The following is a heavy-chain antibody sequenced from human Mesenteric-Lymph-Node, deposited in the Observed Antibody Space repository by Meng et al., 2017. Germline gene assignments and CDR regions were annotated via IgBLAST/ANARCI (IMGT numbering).Heavy chain of an antibody. CDR1: GYTFTGYS. J-gene: IGHJ4*02. Sequence: QVQPVLPGAGVHKPSASLTVDFTGDGYTFTGYSWNWVRQAPGKGLEWLGRINPNSGGTNYAEKSQGRVTITRDTSISTDYMELRRLRSDDTAVYYCARVRGVAGTNYFDYWGQGTLVTVSS. V-gene: IGHV1-2*02. CDR3: ARVRGVAGTNYFDY. D-gene: IGHD6-19*01. CDR2: INPNSGGT.